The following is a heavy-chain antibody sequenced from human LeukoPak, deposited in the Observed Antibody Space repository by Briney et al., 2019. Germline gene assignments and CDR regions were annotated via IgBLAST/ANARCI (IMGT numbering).Heavy chain of an antibody. Sequence: AASVKVSCKASGYTFTSYAMNWVRQAPGQGLEWMGWISAYNGNTNYAQKLQGRVTMTTDTSTSTAYMELRSLRSDDTAVYYCARDYYDSSGYPQYYFDYWGQGTLVTVSS. CDR3: ARDYYDSSGYPQYYFDY. D-gene: IGHD3-22*01. CDR2: ISAYNGNT. J-gene: IGHJ4*02. V-gene: IGHV1-18*01. CDR1: GYTFTSYA.